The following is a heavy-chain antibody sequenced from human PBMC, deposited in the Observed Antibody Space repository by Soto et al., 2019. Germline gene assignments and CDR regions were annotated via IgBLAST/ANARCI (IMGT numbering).Heavy chain of an antibody. Sequence: SETLSLTCTVAGGSISSSSYYWGWIRQPPGKGLEWIGSIYYSGSTDYNPSLKSRVTISVDTSKNQFSLTLSSVTAADTAVYYCARHHWSAAHNYYYYYMDVWGTGTTVTVSS. V-gene: IGHV4-39*01. J-gene: IGHJ6*03. CDR1: GGSISSSSYY. CDR3: ARHHWSAAHNYYYYYMDV. CDR2: IYYSGST. D-gene: IGHD6-6*01.